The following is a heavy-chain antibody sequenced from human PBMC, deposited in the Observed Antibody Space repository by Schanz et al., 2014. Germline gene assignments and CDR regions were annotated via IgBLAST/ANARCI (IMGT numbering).Heavy chain of an antibody. CDR3: AKSLESCPGGRCSRGYFDY. CDR2: ISSSSSTR. V-gene: IGHV3-48*01. Sequence: DVHLLESGGGLVQPGGSLRLSCAASEFTFSTDAMSWVRQAPGKGLEWVSYISSSSSTRYYADSVKGRFTISRDNAKNSLFLQMNSLRAEDTAVYYCAKSLESCPGGRCSRGYFDYWGQGTLVTVSS. D-gene: IGHD2-8*02. CDR1: EFTFSTDA. J-gene: IGHJ4*02.